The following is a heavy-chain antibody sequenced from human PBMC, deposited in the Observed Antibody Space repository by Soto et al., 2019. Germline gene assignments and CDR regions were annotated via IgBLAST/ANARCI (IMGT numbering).Heavy chain of an antibody. V-gene: IGHV3-48*03. J-gene: IGHJ3*02. CDR3: TKALYCSSTSCYSGGDTFHI. CDR2: ISKSGSVI. CDR1: GLTFSSYE. D-gene: IGHD2-2*01. Sequence: EVQLVESGGGLVQPGGSLRLSCAASGLTFSSYEMHWVRQAPGKGLEWVSYISKSGSVIYYTDSVKGRFTISRDNAKNLLYLQMNSLRAEDTAVYFCTKALYCSSTSCYSGGDTFHIWGQGTMVTVS.